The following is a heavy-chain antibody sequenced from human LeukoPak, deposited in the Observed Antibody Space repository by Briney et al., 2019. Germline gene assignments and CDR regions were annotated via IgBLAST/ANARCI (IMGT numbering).Heavy chain of an antibody. V-gene: IGHV4-38-2*02. Sequence: SETLSLTCTVSGYSITSAYYWGWIRQPPGKGLEWIGSIYYRGSAYNNPSLKSRVTISVDTSKNQFSLKLSSVTAADTAVYYCARELMDCSGGTCYSSFFDYWGQGTLVTVSS. CDR2: IYYRGSA. CDR3: ARELMDCSGGTCYSSFFDY. J-gene: IGHJ4*02. D-gene: IGHD2-15*01. CDR1: GYSITSAYY.